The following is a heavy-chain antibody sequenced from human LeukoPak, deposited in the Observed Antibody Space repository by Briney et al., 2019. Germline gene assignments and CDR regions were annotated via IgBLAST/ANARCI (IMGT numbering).Heavy chain of an antibody. CDR2: ISGRGGTR. D-gene: IGHD3-22*01. Sequence: PGGSLRLSCAASGFTFSSYVMNWVRQAPGKGLEWVSGISGRGGTRYYADSVKGRFTISRDNSKDSLSLQVSSLRAEDTAVYYCAKTNGYYSDWGQGTLVTVSS. CDR3: AKTNGYYSD. J-gene: IGHJ4*02. CDR1: GFTFSSYV. V-gene: IGHV3-23*01.